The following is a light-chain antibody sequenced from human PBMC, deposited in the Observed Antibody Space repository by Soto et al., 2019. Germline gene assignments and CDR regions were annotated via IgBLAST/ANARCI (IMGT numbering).Light chain of an antibody. CDR3: QQYNNWPPIT. Sequence: ELVLTQSPATLFCSSGERATLYCRASQSVSSNLAGYQQNPGQAPRHLIYGASSRATGIPARFSGSGSGTEFTLTISGLQSEDFAVYYCQQYNNWPPITFGQGTRLEIK. J-gene: IGKJ5*01. CDR1: QSVSSN. CDR2: GAS. V-gene: IGKV3-15*01.